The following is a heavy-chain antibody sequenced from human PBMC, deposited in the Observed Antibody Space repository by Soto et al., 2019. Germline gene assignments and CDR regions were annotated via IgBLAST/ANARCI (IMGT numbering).Heavy chain of an antibody. V-gene: IGHV3-33*01. CDR2: VWYDGSNK. J-gene: IGHJ6*02. D-gene: IGHD2-15*01. CDR1: GFTFSSYG. Sequence: GGSLRLCCAASGFTFSSYGMHWVRQAPGKGLEWVAVVWYDGSNKYYADSVKGRFTISRDNSKNTLYLQMNSLRAEDTAVYYCARDGWVVVGARTLQVGMDVWGQGTTVTVSS. CDR3: ARDGWVVVGARTLQVGMDV.